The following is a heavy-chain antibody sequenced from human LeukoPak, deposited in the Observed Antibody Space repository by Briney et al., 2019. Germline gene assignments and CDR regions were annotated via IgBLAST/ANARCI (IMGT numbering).Heavy chain of an antibody. CDR2: IYHSGST. V-gene: IGHV4-4*02. D-gene: IGHD3-9*01. CDR1: GGSISSSNW. Sequence: MASETLSLTCAVSGGSISSSNWWSWVRQPPGKGLEWIGEIYHSGSTNYNPSLKSRVTISVDKSKNQFSLKLSSVTAADTAVYYCASYLYYDILNYYYYMDVWGKGTTVTVSS. J-gene: IGHJ6*03. CDR3: ASYLYYDILNYYYYMDV.